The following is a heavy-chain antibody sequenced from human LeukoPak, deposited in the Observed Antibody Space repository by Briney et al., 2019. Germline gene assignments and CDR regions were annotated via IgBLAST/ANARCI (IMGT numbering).Heavy chain of an antibody. Sequence: ASVKLSCKVSGYTLTELSMHWVRQAPGKGLEGRGGFDPEYGETIYAQKFQGRVTMTEDTSTDTAYMELSSLRSEDTAVYSCATDSPYDYVWGSYRSPPAFDIWGQGTMVTVSS. CDR2: FDPEYGET. D-gene: IGHD3-16*02. V-gene: IGHV1-24*01. CDR3: ATDSPYDYVWGSYRSPPAFDI. J-gene: IGHJ3*02. CDR1: GYTLTELS.